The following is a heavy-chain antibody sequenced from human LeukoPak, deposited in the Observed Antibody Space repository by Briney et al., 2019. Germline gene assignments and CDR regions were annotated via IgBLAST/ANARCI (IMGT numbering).Heavy chain of an antibody. CDR1: GGSISSYY. J-gene: IGHJ5*02. CDR3: ARLCSRKLFQFSTSCYSGWFDP. Sequence: PSETLSLTCTVSGGSISSYYWSWIRQPPGKGLEWIGYIYYSGSTNYNPSLKSRVTISVDTSKNQFSLKLSSVTAADTAVYYCARLCSRKLFQFSTSCYSGWFDPWGQGTLVTVSS. D-gene: IGHD2-2*01. V-gene: IGHV4-59*08. CDR2: IYYSGST.